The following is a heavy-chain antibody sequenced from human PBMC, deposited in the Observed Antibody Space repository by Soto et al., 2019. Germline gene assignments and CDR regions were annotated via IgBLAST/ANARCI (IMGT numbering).Heavy chain of an antibody. V-gene: IGHV3-48*03. D-gene: IGHD2-21*01. CDR1: GFDFSGSE. J-gene: IGHJ4*02. CDR2: ITGSGGAM. CDR3: AKVAPFILGSPF. Sequence: GGSLRLSCTTSGFDFSGSEMNWFRQAPGKGLEWVAYITGSGGAMFHADSLKGRFSISRDNAKNSLFLEMNNLTADDAGVYYCAKVAPFILGSPFWGQGTLVTVSS.